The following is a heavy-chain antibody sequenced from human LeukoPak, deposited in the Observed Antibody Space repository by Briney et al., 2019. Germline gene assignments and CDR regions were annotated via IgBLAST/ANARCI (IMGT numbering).Heavy chain of an antibody. CDR2: INHSGST. V-gene: IGHV4-34*01. CDR1: GGSFSGYY. Sequence: SETLSLTCAVYGGSFSGYYWSWIRQPPGKGLEWIGEINHSGSTNYNPSLKSRVTISVDTSKNQFSLKLSSVTAADTAVYYCRIAVAGTYYYYYYMDVWSKGTTVTVSS. CDR3: RIAVAGTYYYYYYMDV. J-gene: IGHJ6*03. D-gene: IGHD6-19*01.